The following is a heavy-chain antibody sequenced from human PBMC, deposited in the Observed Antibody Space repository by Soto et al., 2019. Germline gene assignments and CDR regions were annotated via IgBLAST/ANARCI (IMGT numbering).Heavy chain of an antibody. CDR2: ISWNSGSI. D-gene: IGHD1-7*01. Sequence: SLRLSCAASGFTFDDYAMHWVRQAPGKGLEWVSGISWNSGSIGYADSVKGRFTISKDNAKNSLYLQMNSLRAEDTVLYYCAKDMLAGTKSFDYWGQGTLVTVSS. V-gene: IGHV3-9*01. J-gene: IGHJ4*02. CDR1: GFTFDDYA. CDR3: AKDMLAGTKSFDY.